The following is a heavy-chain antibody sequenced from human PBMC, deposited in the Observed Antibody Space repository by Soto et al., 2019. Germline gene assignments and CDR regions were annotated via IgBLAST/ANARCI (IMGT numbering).Heavy chain of an antibody. CDR2: ISYDGSNK. J-gene: IGHJ4*02. D-gene: IGHD2-15*01. CDR1: GFTFSSYG. V-gene: IGHV3-30*18. CDR3: AKDTQIDYYFDY. Sequence: GGSLRLSCAASGFTFSSYGMHWVRQAPGKGLEWVAVISYDGSNKYYADSVKGRFTISRDNSKNTLYLQMNSLRAEDTAVYYCAKDTQIDYYFDYWGQGTLVTVSS.